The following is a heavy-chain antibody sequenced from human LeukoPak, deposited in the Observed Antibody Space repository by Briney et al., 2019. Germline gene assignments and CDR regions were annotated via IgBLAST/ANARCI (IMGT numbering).Heavy chain of an antibody. CDR1: GGSIGTSY. V-gene: IGHV4-59*08. CDR2: VSYSGNT. J-gene: IGHJ4*02. D-gene: IGHD5-18*01. Sequence: TSETLSLTCTVSGGSIGTSYWSWIRQPPGKGLEWIGYVSYSGNTNYNPSLKSRVTVSVDSSKNQFSLKLSSVTAADTAVYYCARQLYTSMSLFDYWGQGTLVTVSS. CDR3: ARQLYTSMSLFDY.